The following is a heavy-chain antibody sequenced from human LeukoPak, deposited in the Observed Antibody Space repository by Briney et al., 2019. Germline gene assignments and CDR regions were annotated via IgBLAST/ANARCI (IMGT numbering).Heavy chain of an antibody. CDR2: IYTSGST. Sequence: SETLSLTCTVSGGSISSSSYYWSWIRQPAGKGLEWIGRIYTSGSTNYNPSLKSRVTMSVDTSKNPFSLKLSSVTAADTAVYYCAREVQLAFDIWGQGTMVTVSS. CDR3: AREVQLAFDI. V-gene: IGHV4-61*02. D-gene: IGHD1-1*01. J-gene: IGHJ3*02. CDR1: GGSISSSSYY.